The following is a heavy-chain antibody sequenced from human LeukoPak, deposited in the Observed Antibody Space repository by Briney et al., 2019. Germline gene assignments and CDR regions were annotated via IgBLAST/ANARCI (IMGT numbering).Heavy chain of an antibody. Sequence: SETLSLTCAVYGGSFSGYYWSWIRQPPGKGLEWIGEINHSGSTNYNPSLKSRVTMSVDTSKNQFSLKLSSVTAADTAMYYCAREIELRWFGESDYWGQGTLVTVSS. J-gene: IGHJ4*02. V-gene: IGHV4-34*01. CDR1: GGSFSGYY. CDR3: AREIELRWFGESDY. D-gene: IGHD3-10*01. CDR2: INHSGST.